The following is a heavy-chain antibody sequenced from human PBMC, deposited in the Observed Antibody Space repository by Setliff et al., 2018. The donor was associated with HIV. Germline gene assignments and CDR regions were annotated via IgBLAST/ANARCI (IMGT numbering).Heavy chain of an antibody. J-gene: IGHJ4*02. CDR3: ASILRYYGSGSYPFGY. CDR2: IKQDGSEK. CDR1: GITFSTYW. Sequence: PGGSLRLSCVASGITFSTYWMSWVRQAPGKGLEWVANIKQDGSEKYYVDSVKGRFTISRDNAKNSLYLQMNSLRAEDTAVYYCASILRYYGSGSYPFGYWGQGTLVTVS. D-gene: IGHD3-10*01. V-gene: IGHV3-7*01.